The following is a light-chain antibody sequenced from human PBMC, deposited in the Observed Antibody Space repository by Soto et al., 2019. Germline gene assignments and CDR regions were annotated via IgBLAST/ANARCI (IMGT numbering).Light chain of an antibody. CDR2: KAS. CDR1: QSISTW. CDR3: QQYNSLGT. Sequence: EIEMTQSPSTMSESVGGRVTINCSASQSISTWFSSYHHKPGKAPKLLIYKASSLESGVPSMFRGSGSRTEFTLTIISLQPDDFATYYCQQYNSLGTVGQGTKVDSK. V-gene: IGKV1-5*03. J-gene: IGKJ1*01.